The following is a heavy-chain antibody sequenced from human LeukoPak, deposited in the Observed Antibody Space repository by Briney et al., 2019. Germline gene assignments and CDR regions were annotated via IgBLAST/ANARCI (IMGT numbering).Heavy chain of an antibody. Sequence: SETLSLTCTVSGGSTSSSSSYWGWIRQPPGKGLEWIGSIYYSGSTYYNPSLKSRVTISVDTSKNQFSLKLSSVTAADTAVYYCAREGAAISNWFDPWGQGTLVTVSS. D-gene: IGHD2-2*02. CDR1: GGSTSSSSSY. CDR3: AREGAAISNWFDP. J-gene: IGHJ5*02. V-gene: IGHV4-39*07. CDR2: IYYSGST.